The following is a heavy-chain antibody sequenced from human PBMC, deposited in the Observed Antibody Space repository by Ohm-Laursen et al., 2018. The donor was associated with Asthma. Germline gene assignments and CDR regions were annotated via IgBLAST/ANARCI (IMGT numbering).Heavy chain of an antibody. J-gene: IGHJ4*02. CDR3: ARDVMEWYLPAFDF. Sequence: SLRLSCAASGFTFRSYAMHWVRQAPGKGLEWVAVGGGYYDGGLKYYADSVNGRFTVSRDDSKNTLYLQMNSLRPDDTAVYYCARDVMEWYLPAFDFWGQGTLVTVSS. CDR1: GFTFRSYA. D-gene: IGHD3-3*01. CDR2: GGGYYDGGLK. V-gene: IGHV3-30-3*01.